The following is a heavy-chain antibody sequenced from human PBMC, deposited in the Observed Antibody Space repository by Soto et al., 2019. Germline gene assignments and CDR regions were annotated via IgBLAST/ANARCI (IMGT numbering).Heavy chain of an antibody. Sequence: EVQLVESGGGLVRPGRSLRLSCAASGFRFDDYAMHWVRQPPGKGLEWVSGISWNSGSSDYADSVKGRFTISRDNAKNSLHLQMNSLRAEDTALYYCAKDLEDGGRHTYWYFDLWGRGTPVTVSS. D-gene: IGHD4-17*01. V-gene: IGHV3-9*01. CDR2: ISWNSGSS. CDR1: GFRFDDYA. J-gene: IGHJ2*01. CDR3: AKDLEDGGRHTYWYFDL.